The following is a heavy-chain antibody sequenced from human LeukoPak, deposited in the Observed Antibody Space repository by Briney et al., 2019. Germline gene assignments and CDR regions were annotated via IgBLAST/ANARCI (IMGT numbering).Heavy chain of an antibody. D-gene: IGHD1-26*01. V-gene: IGHV4-34*01. J-gene: IGHJ6*03. CDR1: GGSFSGYY. CDR2: INHSGST. CDR3: ARSRSGSLINYYMDV. Sequence: SETLSLTCAVYGGSFSGYYWSWIRQPPGKGLEWIGEINHSGSTNYNPSLKSRVTISVDTSKNQFSLKLSSVTAADTAVYYCARSRSGSLINYYMDVWGKGATVTVSS.